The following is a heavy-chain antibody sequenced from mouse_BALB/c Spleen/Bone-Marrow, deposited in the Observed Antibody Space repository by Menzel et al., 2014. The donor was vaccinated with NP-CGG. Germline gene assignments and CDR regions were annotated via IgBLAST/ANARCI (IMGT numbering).Heavy chain of an antibody. CDR2: IRNKAKGYTT. V-gene: IGHV7-3*02. D-gene: IGHD1-1*01. CDR1: GFTLTDYY. J-gene: IGHJ1*01. Sequence: EAQLVESGGGSEQPGGSLRLSCATSGFTLTDYYMSWVRQPSGKALEWLGFIRNKAKGYTTEYSASVKGRFSISRDNFQSILYLQMNTLRPEDSATYYCARDIECSYPYWYHDVWGAGTTVTGPS. CDR3: ARDIECSYPYWYHDV.